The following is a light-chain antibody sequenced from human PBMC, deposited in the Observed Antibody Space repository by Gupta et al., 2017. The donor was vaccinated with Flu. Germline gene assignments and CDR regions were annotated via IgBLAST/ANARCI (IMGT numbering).Light chain of an antibody. J-gene: IGKJ1*01. CDR1: QSINNW. Sequence: VGDRVTITCRASQSINNWLSWYQQKPGKAAKLLIYKASSLESGVPSRFSGSGFGTEFTLTISRLQPDDFATYYCQEYNSYWAFGQGTKVEIK. V-gene: IGKV1-5*03. CDR2: KAS. CDR3: QEYNSYWA.